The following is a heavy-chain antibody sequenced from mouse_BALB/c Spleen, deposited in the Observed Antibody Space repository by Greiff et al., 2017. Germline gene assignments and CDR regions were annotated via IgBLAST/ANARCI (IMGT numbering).Heavy chain of an antibody. V-gene: IGHV5-9-4*01. CDR2: ISSGGSYT. Sequence: EVMLVESGGGLVKPGGSLKLSCAASGFTFSSYAMSWVRQSPEKRLEWVAEISSGGSYTYYPDTVTGRFTISRDNAKNTLYLEMSSLRSEDTAMYYCARRHYDYDGDYFDYWGQGTTLTVSS. D-gene: IGHD2-4*01. CDR3: ARRHYDYDGDYFDY. CDR1: GFTFSSYA. J-gene: IGHJ2*01.